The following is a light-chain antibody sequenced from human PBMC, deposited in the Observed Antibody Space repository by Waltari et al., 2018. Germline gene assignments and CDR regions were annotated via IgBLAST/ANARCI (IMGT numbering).Light chain of an antibody. CDR2: RND. CDR1: TSNIGSYH. J-gene: IGLJ3*02. Sequence: QSGLTQSPSVSGTPGQRVTISCSGSTSNIGSYHVYWYQQLPGAAPKLLIYRNDHRPSGVPDRFSGSKSVTSASLAISGLRSGDEAFYYCAAWDDSLTAWLFGGGTKLTVL. CDR3: AAWDDSLTAWL. V-gene: IGLV1-47*01.